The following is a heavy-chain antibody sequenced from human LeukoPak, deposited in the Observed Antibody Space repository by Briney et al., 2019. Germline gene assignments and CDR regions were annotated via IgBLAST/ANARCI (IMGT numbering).Heavy chain of an antibody. V-gene: IGHV4-30-4*08. J-gene: IGHJ2*01. CDR3: AGEVDNPYWYFDL. Sequence: SETLSLTCTVSGGSISSGDYYWSWIRQPPGKGLEWIGYIYYSGSTYYNPSLKSRVTISVDTSKNQFSLKLSSVTAADTAVYYCAGEVDNPYWYFDLWGRGTLVTVSS. D-gene: IGHD1-1*01. CDR1: GGSISSGDYY. CDR2: IYYSGST.